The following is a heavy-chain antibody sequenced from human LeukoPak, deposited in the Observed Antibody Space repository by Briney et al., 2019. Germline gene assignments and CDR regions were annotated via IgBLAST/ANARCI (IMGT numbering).Heavy chain of an antibody. J-gene: IGHJ4*02. CDR2: ISSSSSYI. D-gene: IGHD5-12*01. CDR1: GFTFSSYS. CDR3: ARDDGGYSYFDY. V-gene: IGHV3-21*01. Sequence: PGGSLRLSCAASGFTFSSYSMNWVRQAPGKGLEWVSSISSSSSYIYYADSVKGRFTISRDSAKNSLYLQMNSLRAEDTAVYYCARDDGGYSYFDYWGQGTLVTVSS.